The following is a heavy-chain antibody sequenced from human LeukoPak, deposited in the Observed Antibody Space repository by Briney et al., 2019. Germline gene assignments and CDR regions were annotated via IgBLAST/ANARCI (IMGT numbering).Heavy chain of an antibody. J-gene: IGHJ6*03. D-gene: IGHD2-2*01. CDR2: ISAYNGNT. V-gene: IGHV1-18*01. Sequence: ASVKVSCKSSGYTFTSYGISWMRQAPGQGLEWMGWISAYNGNTNYAQKLQGRVTMTTDTSTSTAYMELRSLRSDDTAVFYCARDARCSSTSCYLRLYYYYYMDVWGKGTTVTVSS. CDR3: ARDARCSSTSCYLRLYYYYYMDV. CDR1: GYTFTSYG.